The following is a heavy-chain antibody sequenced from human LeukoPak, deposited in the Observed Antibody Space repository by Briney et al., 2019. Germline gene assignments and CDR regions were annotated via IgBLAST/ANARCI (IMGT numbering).Heavy chain of an antibody. D-gene: IGHD6-19*01. V-gene: IGHV3-23*01. Sequence: GGSLRLSCAASGFTFSSYALSWVRQAPGKGLECVSAISGSGGSTYSADSLKGRFTTSRDNSKNTLYLQINSLRADDTAVFYCARGGLGSAFDNWGQGTLVTVSS. CDR3: ARGGLGSAFDN. J-gene: IGHJ4*02. CDR1: GFTFSSYA. CDR2: ISGSGGST.